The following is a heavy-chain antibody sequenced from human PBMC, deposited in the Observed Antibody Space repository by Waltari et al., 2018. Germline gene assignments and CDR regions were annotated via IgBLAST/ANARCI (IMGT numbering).Heavy chain of an antibody. CDR1: GYTFTDYY. CDR3: ANLLDASVRLP. CDR2: VDPEDGET. J-gene: IGHJ5*02. Sequence: EVQLVQSGAEVKKPGATVKISCKASGYTFTDYYMHWVQQAPGKGLEWMGRVDPEDGETRYAEKFQGRVTITADTSTDTAYMELSSLRSEDTAVYYCANLLDASVRLPWGQGTLVTVSS. V-gene: IGHV1-69-2*01. D-gene: IGHD1-1*01.